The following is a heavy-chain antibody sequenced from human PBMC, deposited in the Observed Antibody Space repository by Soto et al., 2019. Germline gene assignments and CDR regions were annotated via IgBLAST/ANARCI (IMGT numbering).Heavy chain of an antibody. Sequence: PGGSLRLSCAASGFTFNSYAMHWVRQAPGRGLEWVAVISYDGNNKYYADSVKGRFTISRDTSKNTLYLQMNSLRAEDTAVYYCAQALGWLQLSQFDYWGQGALVTVSS. CDR3: AQALGWLQLSQFDY. D-gene: IGHD5-12*01. CDR2: ISYDGNNK. J-gene: IGHJ4*02. CDR1: GFTFNSYA. V-gene: IGHV3-30-3*01.